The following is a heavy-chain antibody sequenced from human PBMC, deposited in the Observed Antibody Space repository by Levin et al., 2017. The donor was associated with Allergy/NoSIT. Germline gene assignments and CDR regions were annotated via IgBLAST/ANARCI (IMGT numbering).Heavy chain of an antibody. D-gene: IGHD3-9*01. V-gene: IGHV3-30-3*01. CDR3: ARDKIDILTGYSLCGDNYDALDI. CDR1: GFRFSTYP. Sequence: GGSLRLSCAASGFRFSTYPMHWVRQAPGKGLEWVADISDDGGNKNYADSVKGRCTVSRDNSKNTLFLQMNSLRAEDPAVYYCARDKIDILTGYSLCGDNYDALDIWGQGTMVTVSS. CDR2: ISDDGGNK. J-gene: IGHJ3*02.